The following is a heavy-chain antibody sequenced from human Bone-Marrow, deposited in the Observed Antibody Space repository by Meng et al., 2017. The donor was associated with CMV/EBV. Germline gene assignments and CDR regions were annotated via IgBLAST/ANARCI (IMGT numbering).Heavy chain of an antibody. Sequence: KISCKASGGTFSSYAISWVRQAPGQGLEWMGGIIPIFGTENYAQKFQGRVTITTDESTSTAYMELSSLRSEDTAVYYCARIDGSLEHCYWGQGTLVTVSS. J-gene: IGHJ4*02. CDR2: IIPIFGTE. CDR3: ARIDGSLEHCY. V-gene: IGHV1-69*05. D-gene: IGHD5-24*01. CDR1: GGTFSSYA.